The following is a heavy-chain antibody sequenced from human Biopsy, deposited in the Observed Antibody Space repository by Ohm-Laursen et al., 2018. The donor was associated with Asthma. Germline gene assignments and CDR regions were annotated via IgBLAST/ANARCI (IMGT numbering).Heavy chain of an antibody. Sequence: SLRLSCTASGFAVSSDHMFWVRQAPGKGLEWVSVIYSGGTSHTADSVKGRFTISRDNSKNTLYLQVSSLRAEDTAVYYCAKDRSCHYYYGMDVWGQGTTVTVSS. J-gene: IGHJ6*02. CDR1: GFAVSSDH. V-gene: IGHV3-53*01. CDR3: AKDRSCHYYYGMDV. CDR2: IYSGGTS.